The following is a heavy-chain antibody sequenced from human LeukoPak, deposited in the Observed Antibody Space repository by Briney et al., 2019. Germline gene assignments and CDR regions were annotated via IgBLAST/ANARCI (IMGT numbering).Heavy chain of an antibody. CDR1: GGSISSYY. D-gene: IGHD6-13*01. V-gene: IGHV4-59*01. J-gene: IGHJ4*02. Sequence: KPSETLSLTCTVSGGSISSYYWSWIRQPPGKGLEWIGYIYYSGSTNYNPSLKSRVTISVDTSKNQFSLKLSSVTAADTAVYYCAREATFSSSWYIDYWGQGTLVTVSS. CDR2: IYYSGST. CDR3: AREATFSSSWYIDY.